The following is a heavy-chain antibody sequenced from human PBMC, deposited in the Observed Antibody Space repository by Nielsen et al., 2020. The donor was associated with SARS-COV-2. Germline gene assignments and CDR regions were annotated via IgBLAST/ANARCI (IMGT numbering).Heavy chain of an antibody. V-gene: IGHV3-9*01. CDR2: ISWNSGSI. CDR1: GFTFDDYA. J-gene: IGHJ6*02. Sequence: SLKISCAASGFTFDDYAMHWVRQAPGKGLEWVSGISWNSGSIGYADSVKDRFTISRDNAKNSLYLQMNSLRAEDTALYYCAKAPSLTPLGMDVWGQGTTVTVSS. CDR3: AKAPSLTPLGMDV.